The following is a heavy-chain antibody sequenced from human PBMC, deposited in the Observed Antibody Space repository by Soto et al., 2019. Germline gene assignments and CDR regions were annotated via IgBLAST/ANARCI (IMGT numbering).Heavy chain of an antibody. J-gene: IGHJ4*02. CDR3: ATSVNSAMAFDY. CDR2: INPNGGIT. D-gene: IGHD5-18*01. CDR1: GYTFTHYY. V-gene: IGHV1-46*01. Sequence: QVQLVQSGAEVKKPGASVRVSCKASGYTFTHYYIHWVRQAPGQGLVWMGIINPNGGITTYPQKFLAGFSMTSDTSTSTVYLELSSLRSEDSAVYYCATSVNSAMAFDYWGQGTLVTLSS.